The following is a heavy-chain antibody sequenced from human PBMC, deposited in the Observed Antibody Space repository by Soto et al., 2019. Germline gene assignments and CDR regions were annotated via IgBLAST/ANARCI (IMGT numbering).Heavy chain of an antibody. D-gene: IGHD2-2*02. CDR2: INPSGGST. Sequence: QVQLVQSGAEVKKPGASVKVSCKASGYTFTSYYMHWVRQAPGQGLEWMGIINPSGGSTSYAQKFQGRVTMTRDTSTSTVYMELSSLRSEDTAVYYCARDGGHPKNTGVFRQHYYYYMDVWGKGTTVAVSS. J-gene: IGHJ6*03. V-gene: IGHV1-46*03. CDR3: ARDGGHPKNTGVFRQHYYYYMDV. CDR1: GYTFTSYY.